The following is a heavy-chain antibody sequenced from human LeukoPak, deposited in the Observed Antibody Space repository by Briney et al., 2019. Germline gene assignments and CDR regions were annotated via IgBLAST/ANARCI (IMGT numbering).Heavy chain of an antibody. CDR1: GGSFSGYY. CDR2: INHSGST. D-gene: IGHD6-13*01. V-gene: IGHV4-34*01. Sequence: SETLSLTCGVNGGSFSGYYWNWIRQTPGKGLEWIGEINHSGSTNYNPSLKRRVTISVDTSQKQFSLRLTSVTAADTAVYYCARDKAGAAASWFDPWGQGTLVTVSS. J-gene: IGHJ5*02. CDR3: ARDKAGAAASWFDP.